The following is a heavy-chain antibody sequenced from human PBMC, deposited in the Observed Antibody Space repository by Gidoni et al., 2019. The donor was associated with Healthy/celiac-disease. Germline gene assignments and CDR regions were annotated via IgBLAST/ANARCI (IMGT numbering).Heavy chain of an antibody. CDR1: GYPFTGYY. V-gene: IGHV1-2*02. Sequence: QVQLVQSGAEVKKPGASVKVSCRASGYPFTGYYMHWVRQAPGQGLEWMGWINPNSGGTNYAQKFQGRVTMTRDTSISTAYMELSRLRSDDTAVYYCARDHRLGGFGDGMDVWGQGTTVTVSS. CDR3: ARDHRLGGFGDGMDV. J-gene: IGHJ6*02. D-gene: IGHD3-16*01. CDR2: INPNSGGT.